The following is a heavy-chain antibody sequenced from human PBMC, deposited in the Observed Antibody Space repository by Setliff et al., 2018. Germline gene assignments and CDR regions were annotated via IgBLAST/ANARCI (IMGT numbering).Heavy chain of an antibody. Sequence: GASVKVSCKASGYILNSYGVSWVRQAPGQGLEWMGWISSYNGNTKYAQNLQGRLTLSTDRSTSTVYMELGSLTTDDTAIYYCARVESMVRGKNILRHFDYWGQGTQVTVSS. CDR3: ARVESMVRGKNILRHFDY. V-gene: IGHV1-18*01. J-gene: IGHJ4*02. CDR1: GYILNSYG. CDR2: ISSYNGNT. D-gene: IGHD3-10*01.